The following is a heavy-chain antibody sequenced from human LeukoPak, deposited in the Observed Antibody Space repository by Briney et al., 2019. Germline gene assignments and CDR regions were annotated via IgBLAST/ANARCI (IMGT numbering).Heavy chain of an antibody. CDR3: ARDFRNYYFDY. CDR2: IKQDGSEK. J-gene: IGHJ4*02. D-gene: IGHD1-7*01. CDR1: GFTFSSYW. V-gene: IGHV3-7*04. Sequence: PGGSLRLSCAASGFTFSSYWMSWVRQAPGKGLEWVANIKQDGSEKYYADSVKGRFTISRDNAKNSLYLQMNSLRAEDTAVYYCARDFRNYYFDYWGQGTLDTVSS.